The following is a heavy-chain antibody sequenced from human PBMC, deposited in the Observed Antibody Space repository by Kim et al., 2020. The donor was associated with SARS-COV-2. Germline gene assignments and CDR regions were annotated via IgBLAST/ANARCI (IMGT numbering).Heavy chain of an antibody. V-gene: IGHV3-66*02. D-gene: IGHD6-13*01. CDR2: IYSGGST. CDR3: ARWQLAPPRTAAGTHYYYYYGMDV. J-gene: IGHJ6*02. Sequence: GGSLRLSCAASGFTVSSNYMSWVRQAPGKGLEWVSVIYSGGSTYYADSVKGRFTISRDNSKNTLYLQMNSLRAEDTAVYYCARWQLAPPRTAAGTHYYYYYGMDVWGQGTTVTVSS. CDR1: GFTVSSNY.